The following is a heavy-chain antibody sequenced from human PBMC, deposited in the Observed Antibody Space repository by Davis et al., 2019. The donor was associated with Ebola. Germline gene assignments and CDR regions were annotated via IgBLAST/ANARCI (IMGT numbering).Heavy chain of an antibody. CDR1: GYSISSGYY. Sequence: PSETLSLTCTVSGYSISSGYYWGWIRQPPGKGLEWIGYIYYSGSTNYNPSLKSRVTMSLDTSKSQFSLRLSSVTAADTAVYYCARDVDYDILTGSPKGGMDVWGQGTTVTVSS. CDR3: ARDVDYDILTGSPKGGMDV. V-gene: IGHV4-38-2*02. J-gene: IGHJ6*02. D-gene: IGHD3-9*01. CDR2: IYYSGST.